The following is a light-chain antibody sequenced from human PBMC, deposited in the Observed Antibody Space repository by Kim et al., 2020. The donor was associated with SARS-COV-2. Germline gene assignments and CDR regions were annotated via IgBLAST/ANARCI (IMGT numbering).Light chain of an antibody. Sequence: DIQMTQSPSTLSASIGETVTITCRASQSISTWLAWYQQKPGRAPKLLIHKTSSLEPGVSSRFSGSGSGTEFTLTISSLQSDDFATYFCQRYNTSPWTFGQGTKVEIK. CDR3: QRYNTSPWT. CDR1: QSISTW. CDR2: KTS. J-gene: IGKJ1*01. V-gene: IGKV1-5*03.